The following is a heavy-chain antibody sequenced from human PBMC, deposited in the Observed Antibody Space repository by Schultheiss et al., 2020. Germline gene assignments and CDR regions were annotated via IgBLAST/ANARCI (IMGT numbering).Heavy chain of an antibody. CDR1: GGTFSSYT. V-gene: IGHV1-18*01. J-gene: IGHJ4*02. Sequence: ASVKVSCKASGGTFSSYTISWVRQAPGQGLEWMGWISAYNGNTNYAQKLQGRVTMTRDTSITTAYMELSSLRSEDTAVYYCARDQDLSSLSFDYWGQGTLVTVSS. CDR2: ISAYNGNT. D-gene: IGHD2-15*01. CDR3: ARDQDLSSLSFDY.